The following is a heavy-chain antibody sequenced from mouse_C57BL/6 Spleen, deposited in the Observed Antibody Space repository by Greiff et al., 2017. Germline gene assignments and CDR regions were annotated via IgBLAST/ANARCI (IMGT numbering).Heavy chain of an antibody. V-gene: IGHV1-82*01. CDR3: ARSHYGSDYFGC. Sequence: VQLQQSGPELARPGASVKISCKASGYAFTSSCMSWVKQRPGQGLEWIGRIYPGDGDTNYNGKFKGKATLTADKSSSTAYMELSSLTSEDSAVYFCARSHYGSDYFGCWGKGTTLTVAS. J-gene: IGHJ2*01. D-gene: IGHD1-1*01. CDR1: GYAFTSSC. CDR2: IYPGDGDT.